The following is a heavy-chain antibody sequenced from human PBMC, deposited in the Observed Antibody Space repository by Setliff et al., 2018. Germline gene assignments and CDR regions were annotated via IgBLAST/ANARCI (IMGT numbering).Heavy chain of an antibody. CDR2: IYHSGSA. V-gene: IGHV4-30-4*08. CDR1: GDSISSGDYF. J-gene: IGHJ4*02. Sequence: SETLSLTCTVSGDSISSGDYFWSWIRQPPGKGLEWIAYIYHSGSAYYNPSLKSRVTMSVDTSKNQFSLHLTSVTAADTAVYYCAREVGTSTSSDAFDVWGQGTQVTVSS. D-gene: IGHD1-26*01. CDR3: AREVGTSTSSDAFDV.